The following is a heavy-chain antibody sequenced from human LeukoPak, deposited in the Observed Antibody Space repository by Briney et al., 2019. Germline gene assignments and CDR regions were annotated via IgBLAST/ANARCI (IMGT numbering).Heavy chain of an antibody. CDR1: GYTFTSYG. CDR2: ISAYNGNT. CDR3: AGDRVVGATKPSFFDY. V-gene: IGHV1-18*01. D-gene: IGHD1-26*01. J-gene: IGHJ4*02. Sequence: ASVKVSCKASGYTFTSYGISWVRQAPGQGLEWMGWISAYNGNTNYAQKLQGRVTMTTDTSTSTAYMELRSLRSDDTAVYYCAGDRVVGATKPSFFDYWGQGTLVTVSS.